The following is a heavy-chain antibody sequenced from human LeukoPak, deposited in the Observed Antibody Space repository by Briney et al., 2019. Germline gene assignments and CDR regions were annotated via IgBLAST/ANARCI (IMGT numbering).Heavy chain of an antibody. CDR2: INIDSITV. CDR3: STAKFDN. Sequence: GGSLRLSCAAAGLHLSRYSINWVRQAPGKGLEWVSYINIDSITVNYADSVKGRFTISRDNAKNSLYLQMNSLRAEDTAVYYCSTAKFDNWGQGTLVTVSS. CDR1: GLHLSRYS. V-gene: IGHV3-48*01. J-gene: IGHJ4*02.